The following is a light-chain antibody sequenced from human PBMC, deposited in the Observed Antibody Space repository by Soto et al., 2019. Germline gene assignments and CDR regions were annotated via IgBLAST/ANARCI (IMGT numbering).Light chain of an antibody. CDR2: DVS. J-gene: IGLJ2*01. V-gene: IGLV2-14*03. Sequence: QSVLTQPASVSGSPGQSITISCTGTSSDVGSYNYVSWYQHHPGKAPKLMMYDVSNRPSGVSNRFSGSKSGNTASLTISGLQAEDEADYYCTSYTSSSTPVVFGGGTKVTVL. CDR3: TSYTSSSTPVV. CDR1: SSDVGSYNY.